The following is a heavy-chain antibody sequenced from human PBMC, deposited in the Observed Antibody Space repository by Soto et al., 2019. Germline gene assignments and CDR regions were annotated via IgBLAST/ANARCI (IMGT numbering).Heavy chain of an antibody. D-gene: IGHD6-13*01. J-gene: IGHJ4*02. CDR3: ALLYSSSWVFDY. CDR1: GFSLITSGVG. V-gene: IGHV2-5*02. Sequence: SGPTLVNPTQTLTLSCPFSGFSLITSGVGVGWIRQPPGKALEWLALIYWDDDKRYSPSLKSRLTITKDTSKNQVVLTITNMDPVDTATYYYALLYSSSWVFDYWGQGTVVTVPS. CDR2: IYWDDDK.